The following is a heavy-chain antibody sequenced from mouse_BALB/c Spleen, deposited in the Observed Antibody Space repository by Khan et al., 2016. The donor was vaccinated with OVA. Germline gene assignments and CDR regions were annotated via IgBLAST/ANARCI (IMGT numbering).Heavy chain of an antibody. Sequence: QVQLKESGPGLVAPSQSLSITCTVSGFSLTDYGVSWIRQPPGKGLEWLEVIWGGGSTYYNSALKSRLSISKDNSKSQVFLKMSSLQTDDTAMYYCAKGVWSYYYALDYWGQGTSVTVSS. V-gene: IGHV2-6-5*01. CDR3: AKGVWSYYYALDY. CDR2: IWGGGST. J-gene: IGHJ4*01. CDR1: GFSLTDYG.